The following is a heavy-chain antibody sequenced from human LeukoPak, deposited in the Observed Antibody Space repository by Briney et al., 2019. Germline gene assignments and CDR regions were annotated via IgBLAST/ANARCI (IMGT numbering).Heavy chain of an antibody. V-gene: IGHV3-7*03. Sequence: GGSLRLSCAASEFPFNGYWMSWVRQAPGKGLECVANINQDGTEKYYVDSVRGRFTISRDNAKNSLYLQMNSLRAEDTALYYCAKAPYGDYDAPFDYWGQGTLVTVSS. CDR3: AKAPYGDYDAPFDY. D-gene: IGHD4-17*01. CDR2: INQDGTEK. J-gene: IGHJ4*02. CDR1: EFPFNGYW.